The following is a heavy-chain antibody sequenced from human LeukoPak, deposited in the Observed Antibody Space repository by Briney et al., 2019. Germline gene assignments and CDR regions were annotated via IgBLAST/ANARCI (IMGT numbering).Heavy chain of an antibody. CDR3: ARGSHYYGMDV. J-gene: IGHJ6*02. Sequence: SETLSLTCAVYGGSFSGYYWSWIRQPPGKGLEWIGEINHSGSTNYNPSLKSRVTISVDTSKNQFSLKLNSVTAADTAVYYCARGSHYYGMDVWGQGTTVTVPS. CDR2: INHSGST. V-gene: IGHV4-34*01. CDR1: GGSFSGYY.